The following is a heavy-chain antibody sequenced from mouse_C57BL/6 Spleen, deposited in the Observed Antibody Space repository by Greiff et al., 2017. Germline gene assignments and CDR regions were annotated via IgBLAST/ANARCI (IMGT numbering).Heavy chain of an antibody. CDR3: ARHPSYGNYYYFDG. D-gene: IGHD2-1*01. CDR2: ISSGGSYT. CDR1: GFTFSSYG. J-gene: IGHJ2*01. V-gene: IGHV5-6*01. Sequence: EVQLVESGGDLVKPGGSLKLSCAASGFTFSSYGMSWVRQTPDKRLEWVATISSGGSYTYYPDSVKGRFTISRDNAKNTLYLQMSSLKSEDTAMYYCARHPSYGNYYYFDGWGQGTTLTVSS.